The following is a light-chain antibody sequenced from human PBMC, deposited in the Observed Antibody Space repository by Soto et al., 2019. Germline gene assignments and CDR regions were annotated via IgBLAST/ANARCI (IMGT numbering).Light chain of an antibody. Sequence: IQMNQSPSTLSASVGDRVTITCRASQSISTWLAWYQQKSGKAPKLLIYEASSLGSGVPSRFSGSGSGTEFTLTISSLQPDDFATYYCQQYNSYSETFGQGTKVDIK. CDR3: QQYNSYSET. CDR1: QSISTW. V-gene: IGKV1-5*03. J-gene: IGKJ1*01. CDR2: EAS.